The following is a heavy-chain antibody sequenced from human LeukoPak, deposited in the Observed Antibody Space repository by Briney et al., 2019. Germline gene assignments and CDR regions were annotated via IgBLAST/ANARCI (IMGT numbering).Heavy chain of an antibody. CDR2: ISYDGSNK. D-gene: IGHD3-22*01. CDR1: GFTFSSYG. J-gene: IGHJ4*02. V-gene: IGHV3-30*18. CDR3: AKDGSSGFDY. Sequence: GVSLRLSCAASGFTFSSYGMHWVRQAPGKGLEWVAVISYDGSNKYYADSVKGRFTISRDNSKNTLYLQMNSLRAEDTAVYYCAKDGSSGFDYWGQGTLITVSS.